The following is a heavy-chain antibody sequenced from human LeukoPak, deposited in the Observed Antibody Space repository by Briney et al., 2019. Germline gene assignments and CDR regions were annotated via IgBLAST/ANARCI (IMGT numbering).Heavy chain of an antibody. Sequence: GRSLRLSCAASGFTFSSYGMHWVRQAPGKGPEWVAVIWYDGSNKYYADSVKGRFTISRDNSKNTLYLQMNSLRAEDTAVYYCARGTVTTDYWGQGTLVTVSS. J-gene: IGHJ4*02. D-gene: IGHD4-11*01. CDR1: GFTFSSYG. CDR2: IWYDGSNK. V-gene: IGHV3-33*01. CDR3: ARGTVTTDY.